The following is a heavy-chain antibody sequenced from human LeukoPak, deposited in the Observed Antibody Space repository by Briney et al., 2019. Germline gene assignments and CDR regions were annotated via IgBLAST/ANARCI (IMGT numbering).Heavy chain of an antibody. V-gene: IGHV3-23*05. CDR3: AKSWWKLLD. J-gene: IGHJ4*02. D-gene: IGHD1-26*01. CDR1: GFTFSSYA. Sequence: GGSLRLSCTASGFTFSSYAMTWVRQAPGKGLEWVSSIDGRGNSAYSADSVKGRFTIFRDNSKNTVYLQMNNLRADDTAVYYCAKSWWKLLDWGQGTLVTVSS. CDR2: IDGRGNSA.